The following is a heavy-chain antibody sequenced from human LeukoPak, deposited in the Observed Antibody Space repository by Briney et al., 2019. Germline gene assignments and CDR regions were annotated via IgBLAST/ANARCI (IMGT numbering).Heavy chain of an antibody. Sequence: ASVKVSCKASGYTFTSYAMHWVRQAPGQRLEWMGWINAGNGNTKYSQKFQGRVTITRDTSASTAYMELSSLRSEDTAVYYCARGKQWLPSGFDPWGQGTLVTASS. D-gene: IGHD6-19*01. V-gene: IGHV1-3*01. CDR1: GYTFTSYA. CDR2: INAGNGNT. J-gene: IGHJ5*02. CDR3: ARGKQWLPSGFDP.